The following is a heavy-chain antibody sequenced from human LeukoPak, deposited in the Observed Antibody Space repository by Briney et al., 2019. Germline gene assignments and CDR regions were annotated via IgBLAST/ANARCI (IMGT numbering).Heavy chain of an antibody. J-gene: IGHJ5*02. CDR2: ISNDGTAE. CDR1: GTTFSIYA. Sequence: GRSLRLSCEASGTTFSIYALHWFRQAPGKGLEWVAVISNDGTAEGYADSVKGRFIISRDNTKNTLYLQMNGLKVEDTAVYYCERDGCSTTSCNCWFDPWGQGTLVTVSS. CDR3: ERDGCSTTSCNCWFDP. V-gene: IGHV3-30*01. D-gene: IGHD2-2*01.